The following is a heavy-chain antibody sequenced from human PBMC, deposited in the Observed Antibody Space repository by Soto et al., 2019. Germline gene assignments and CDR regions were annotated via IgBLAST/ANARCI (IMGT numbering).Heavy chain of an antibody. V-gene: IGHV3-23*01. CDR2: IRGSGGST. J-gene: IGHJ6*02. Sequence: GKGLEGGSAIRGSGGSTNYADSVKGRFTISRDNANNTLSLQMNSLRAEDTAVYYCAKAAYITIFGVVNIPGLYHHVTDVWGQGTTVT. D-gene: IGHD3-3*01. CDR3: AKAAYITIFGVVNIPGLYHHVTDV.